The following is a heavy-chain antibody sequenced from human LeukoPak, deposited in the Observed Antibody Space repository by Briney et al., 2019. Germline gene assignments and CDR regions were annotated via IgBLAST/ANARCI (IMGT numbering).Heavy chain of an antibody. D-gene: IGHD6-19*01. CDR1: GFTFSSYS. CDR2: ISSSSSTI. J-gene: IGHJ4*02. CDR3: ARDIAVAGTGD. Sequence: GGSLRLSCAASGFTFSSYSMNWVRRAPGKGLEWVSYISSSSSTIYYADSVKGRFTISRDNAKNSLYLQMNSLRAEDTAVYYCARDIAVAGTGDWGQGTLVTVSS. V-gene: IGHV3-48*01.